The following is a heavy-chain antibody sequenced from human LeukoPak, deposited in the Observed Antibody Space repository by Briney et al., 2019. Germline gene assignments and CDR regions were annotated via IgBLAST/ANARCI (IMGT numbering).Heavy chain of an antibody. CDR3: ARVEAAAAAEDY. Sequence: ASVKVSCKASGYTFTNYGISWVRQAPGQGLEWMGWISAYNGNTNYAQKVQGRVTMTTDTSTSTAYMELRSLRSDDTAVYYCARVEAAAAAEDYWGQGTLVTVSS. V-gene: IGHV1-18*01. D-gene: IGHD6-13*01. CDR2: ISAYNGNT. J-gene: IGHJ4*02. CDR1: GYTFTNYG.